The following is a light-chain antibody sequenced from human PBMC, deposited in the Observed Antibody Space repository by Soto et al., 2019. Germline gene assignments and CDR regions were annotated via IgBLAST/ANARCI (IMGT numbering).Light chain of an antibody. CDR2: GAS. CDR3: QQYGSSPIT. V-gene: IGKV3-20*01. Sequence: EIVLTHSPGTLSLSPGERATLSCRASQSVSSSLAWYQQKTGQAPRLLISGASSRATGIPDRFSGSGSETDFTLTISRLEPEDFALYYCQQYGSSPITFGQGTRLEIK. CDR1: QSVSSS. J-gene: IGKJ5*01.